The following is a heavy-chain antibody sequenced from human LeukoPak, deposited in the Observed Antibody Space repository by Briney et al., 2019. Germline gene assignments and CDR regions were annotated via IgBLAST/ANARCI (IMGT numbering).Heavy chain of an antibody. CDR2: IYSSGGYM. CDR3: LRGDRRDY. CDR1: GFTFNTYS. Sequence: PGGSLRLSCEASGFTFNTYSMNWARQAPGKGLEWVSSIYSSGGYMFYADSVKVRFIISRDNAKDSLYLQMNSLRVEDTAVYYCLRGDRRDYWGQGTLVTVSS. V-gene: IGHV3-21*06. J-gene: IGHJ4*02.